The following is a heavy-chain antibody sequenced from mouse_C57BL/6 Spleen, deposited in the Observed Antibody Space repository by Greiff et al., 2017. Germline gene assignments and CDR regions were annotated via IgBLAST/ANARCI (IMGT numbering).Heavy chain of an antibody. V-gene: IGHV1-82*01. CDR3: AREMGTTVVEYFDY. J-gene: IGHJ2*01. D-gene: IGHD1-1*01. Sequence: VKLMESGPELVKPGASVKISCKASGYAFSSSWMNWVKQRPGKGLEWIGRIYPGAGDTNYHGKFKGQATLTADKSPSTAYMQLSSLTSEDSAVYFCAREMGTTVVEYFDYWGQGTTLTVSS. CDR1: GYAFSSSW. CDR2: IYPGAGDT.